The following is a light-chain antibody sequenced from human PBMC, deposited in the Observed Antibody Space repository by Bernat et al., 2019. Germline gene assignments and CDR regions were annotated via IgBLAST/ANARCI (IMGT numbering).Light chain of an antibody. V-gene: IGKV1-39*01. CDR3: QQSFSSPRT. CDR1: QSINNY. Sequence: DIQMTQSPSSLSASVGDRVSITCRSSQSINNYLNWYHQKPGKALHLLIYAASSLHSGVPPRFSGTGSGTDFTLTISSLQPEDFATYHCQQSFSSPRTFGQGTKVEIK. J-gene: IGKJ1*01. CDR2: AAS.